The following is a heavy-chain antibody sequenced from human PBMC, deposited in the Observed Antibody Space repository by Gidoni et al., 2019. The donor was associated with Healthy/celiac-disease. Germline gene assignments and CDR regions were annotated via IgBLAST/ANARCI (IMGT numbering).Heavy chain of an antibody. D-gene: IGHD2-2*01. J-gene: IGHJ5*02. V-gene: IGHV4-38-2*01. CDR3: ARVVGVPDDRTNWFDP. CDR2: IYHSGRT. CDR1: GSYISSVYY. Sequence: APLQESGPGLVKPSEPMSLTCAVSGSYISSVYYLGWLRQPPGKGLEWIGMIYHSGRTYYNPTIKSRFSISVDMSKTQVSLKLSFVMAVDTVVYDCARVVGVPDDRTNWFDPLGQGTLVTVSS.